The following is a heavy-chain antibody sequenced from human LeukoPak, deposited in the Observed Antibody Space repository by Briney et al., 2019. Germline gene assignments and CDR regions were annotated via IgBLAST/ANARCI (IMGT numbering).Heavy chain of an antibody. D-gene: IGHD4-17*01. J-gene: IGHJ4*02. V-gene: IGHV1-2*02. Sequence: ASVKVSCKASGYTFTGYYMHWVRQAPGQGLEWMGWINPNSGGTNYAQKFQGRVTMTRDTSISTAYMELSSLRSEDTAVYYCARFNYRIDYGDGRLDYWGQGTLVTVSS. CDR3: ARFNYRIDYGDGRLDY. CDR1: GYTFTGYY. CDR2: INPNSGGT.